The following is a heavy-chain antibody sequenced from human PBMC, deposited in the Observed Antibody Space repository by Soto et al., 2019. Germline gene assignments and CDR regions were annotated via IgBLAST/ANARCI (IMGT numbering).Heavy chain of an antibody. D-gene: IGHD4-17*01. CDR1: GGSISDDDYY. Sequence: QVQLHESGPGLVKPSQTLSLTCTVSGGSISDDDYYWNWIRQSPGKGLECIGHIYYNGNTYYNPSLKSRLTMSLDTSQNQFSLHLTSVIAADSALYFCARATTVTSSFFFYGLDIWGQGTTVTVSS. J-gene: IGHJ6*02. CDR2: IYYNGNT. CDR3: ARATTVTSSFFFYGLDI. V-gene: IGHV4-30-4*01.